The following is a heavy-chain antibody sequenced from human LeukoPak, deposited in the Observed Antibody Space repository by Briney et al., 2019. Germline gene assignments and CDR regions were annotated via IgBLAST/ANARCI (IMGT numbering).Heavy chain of an antibody. D-gene: IGHD6-13*01. CDR2: IKWNSGSI. CDR3: AKDRRIAAAGKYGMDV. V-gene: IGHV3-9*01. CDR1: GFTFDDYD. Sequence: PGRSLRLSCAASGFTFDDYDMHWVRHAPGKGLEGVSAIKWNSGSIGYADSVKGRFTISRDNAKNSLYLQMNSLRPEDTALYYCAKDRRIAAAGKYGMDVWGQGTSVTVSS. J-gene: IGHJ6*02.